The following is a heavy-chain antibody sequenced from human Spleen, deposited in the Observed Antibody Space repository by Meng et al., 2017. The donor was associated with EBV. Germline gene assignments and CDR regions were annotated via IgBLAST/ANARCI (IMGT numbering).Heavy chain of an antibody. CDR3: ARARRNGYYFDY. V-gene: IGHV4-30-4*01. Sequence: VHVQESGHGLVNPSQTRALTCAVSGGSSSSGGYYWSWIRQPPGKGLEWIGYIYYSGSTYYNPSLKSRVTISVDTSKNQFSLKLSSVTAADTAVYYCARARRNGYYFDYWGQGTLVTVSS. J-gene: IGHJ4*02. CDR1: GGSSSSGGYY. CDR2: IYYSGST. D-gene: IGHD2-8*01.